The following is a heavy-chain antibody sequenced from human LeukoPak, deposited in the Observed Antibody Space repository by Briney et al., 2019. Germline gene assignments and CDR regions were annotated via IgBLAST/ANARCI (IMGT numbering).Heavy chain of an antibody. Sequence: ASVKVSCKVSGYTLTELSTHWVRQAPGKGLEWMGGFDPEDGEAIYAQKFQGRVTMTEDTSTDTAYMELSSLRSEDTAVYYCTTANRLTRDSSGYYPDSWGQGTLVTVSS. V-gene: IGHV1-24*01. CDR1: GYTLTELS. CDR2: FDPEDGEA. J-gene: IGHJ4*02. D-gene: IGHD3-22*01. CDR3: TTANRLTRDSSGYYPDS.